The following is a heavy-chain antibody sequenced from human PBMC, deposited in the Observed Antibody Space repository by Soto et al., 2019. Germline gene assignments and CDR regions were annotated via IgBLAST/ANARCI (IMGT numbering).Heavy chain of an antibody. V-gene: IGHV3-48*03. J-gene: IGHJ4*01. CDR1: GFTFSRFE. CDR3: ARECAGGGVCTRRSFDY. D-gene: IGHD2-8*02. Sequence: EVQLVVSGGGLVQPGGSLRLSCAASGFTFSRFEMNWVRQAPGKGLEWVWYISANNSTTYYADSVKGRFSVSRDNAKNALYLHMNGLGDEDTAVYYCARECAGGGVCTRRSFDYWGHGTRVTVSS. CDR2: ISANNSTT.